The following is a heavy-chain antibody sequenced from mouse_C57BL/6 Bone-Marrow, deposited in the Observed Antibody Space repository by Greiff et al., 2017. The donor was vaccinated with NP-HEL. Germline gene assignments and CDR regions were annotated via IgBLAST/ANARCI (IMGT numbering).Heavy chain of an antibody. Sequence: EVNVVDSGGGLVQSGRSLRLSCATSGFTFSDFYMEWVRQAPGKGLEWIAASRNKANDYTTEYSASVKGRFIVSRDTSQSILYLQMKALRAEDTAIYYCARDAPGRGGYFDYWGQGTTLTVSS. CDR1: GFTFSDFY. CDR2: SRNKANDYTT. V-gene: IGHV7-1*01. J-gene: IGHJ2*01. CDR3: ARDAPGRGGYFDY.